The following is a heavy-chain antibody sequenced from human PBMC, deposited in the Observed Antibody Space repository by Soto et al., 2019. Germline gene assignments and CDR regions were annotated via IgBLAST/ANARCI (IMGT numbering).Heavy chain of an antibody. CDR3: ARSSGHYRPFDS. CDR1: GFTFSSYE. D-gene: IGHD3-22*01. Sequence: EVQLVESGGGLVQPGGSLRLSCAASGFTFSSYEMNWVRQAPGKGPEWVSHITSRSDTIYYADSVKGRFTISRDNAESSLYLQMNRLRAEDTAVYYCARSSGHYRPFDSWGQGTLVTVSS. J-gene: IGHJ4*02. CDR2: ITSRSDTI. V-gene: IGHV3-48*03.